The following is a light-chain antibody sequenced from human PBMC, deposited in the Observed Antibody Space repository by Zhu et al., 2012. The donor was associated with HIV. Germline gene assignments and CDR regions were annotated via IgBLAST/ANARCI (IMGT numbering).Light chain of an antibody. J-gene: IGKJ4*01. CDR1: QSVNSN. CDR2: DAS. V-gene: IGKV3-11*01. CDR3: QQRSNWPLT. Sequence: EIVLTQSPATLSLSPGERASLSCRASQSVNSNLAWYQQKLDQAPRLLIYDASSRATGIPARFSGSGSGTDFTLTISSLEPEDFAVYYCQQRSNWPLTFGGGTKVEIK.